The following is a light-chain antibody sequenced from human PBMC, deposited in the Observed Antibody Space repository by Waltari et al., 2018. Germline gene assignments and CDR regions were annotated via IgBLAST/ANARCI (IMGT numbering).Light chain of an antibody. CDR2: GAS. J-gene: IGKJ3*01. CDR3: QQYGSSPRFT. Sequence: EIVLTQSPGTLSFSPGERATLSCSAIQSVSSSYLACYQKKPGQAPRILIYGASSRATGIPDRFSGSGSGTDFTLTISRLEPEDFAVYYCQQYGSSPRFTFGPGTKVDIK. V-gene: IGKV3-20*01. CDR1: QSVSSSY.